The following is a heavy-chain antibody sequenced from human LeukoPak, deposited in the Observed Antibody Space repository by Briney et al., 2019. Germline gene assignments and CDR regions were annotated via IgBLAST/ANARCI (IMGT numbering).Heavy chain of an antibody. CDR1: GGSFSGYY. D-gene: IGHD3-16*02. V-gene: IGHV4-34*01. Sequence: SETLSLTCAVYGGSFSGYYWSWIRQPPGKGPEWIGEINHSGSTNYNPSLKSRVTISVDTSKNQFSLKLSSVTAADTAVYYCAREGRYRRAHSYWGQGTLVTVSS. CDR3: AREGRYRRAHSY. J-gene: IGHJ4*02. CDR2: INHSGST.